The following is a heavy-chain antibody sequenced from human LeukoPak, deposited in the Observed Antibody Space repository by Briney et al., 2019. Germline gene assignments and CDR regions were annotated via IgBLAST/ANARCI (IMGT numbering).Heavy chain of an antibody. D-gene: IGHD3-22*01. V-gene: IGHV3-30-3*01. CDR3: ARELADSSGYRLHLFDY. CDR2: ISYDGSNK. CDR1: GFTFSSYA. J-gene: IGHJ4*02. Sequence: GRSLRLSCAASGFTFSSYAMHWVRQAPGKGLEWVAVISYDGSNKYYADSVKGRFTISRDNSKNTLYLQMNSLRAEDTAVYYCARELADSSGYRLHLFDYWGQGTLVTVSS.